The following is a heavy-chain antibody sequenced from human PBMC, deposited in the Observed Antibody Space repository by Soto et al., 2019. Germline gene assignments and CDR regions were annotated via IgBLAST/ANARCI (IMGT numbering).Heavy chain of an antibody. V-gene: IGHV1-69*08. CDR2: IIPILGIA. J-gene: IGHJ6*03. CDR1: GGTFSSYT. D-gene: IGHD3-10*01. CDR3: AREGSGRRGSYYYYMDV. Sequence: QVQLVQSGAEVKKPGSSVKVSCKASGGTFSSYTISWVRQAPGQGLEWMGRIIPILGIANYAQKFQGRVTITADKSTSTAYMELSSLRSEDTAVYYCAREGSGRRGSYYYYMDVWGKGTTVTVSS.